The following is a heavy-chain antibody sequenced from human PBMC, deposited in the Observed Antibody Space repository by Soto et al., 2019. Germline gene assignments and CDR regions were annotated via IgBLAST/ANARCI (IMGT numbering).Heavy chain of an antibody. CDR1: GYTFTSYY. CDR2: INPSGGST. Sequence: ASVKVSCKASGYTFTSYYIHWVRQAPGQGLEWMGVINPSGGSTSYAQNFQGRVTMTRDTSTSTVYMELSSLRSEDTAVYYCARDQEDGYNKVHYWGQGTLVTVSS. V-gene: IGHV1-46*01. J-gene: IGHJ4*02. CDR3: ARDQEDGYNKVHY. D-gene: IGHD5-12*01.